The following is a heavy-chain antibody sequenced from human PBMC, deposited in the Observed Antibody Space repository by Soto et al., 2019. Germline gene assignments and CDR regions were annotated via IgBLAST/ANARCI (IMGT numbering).Heavy chain of an antibody. CDR2: IIPILGIA. V-gene: IGHV1-69*02. Sequence: SVKVSCKASGGTFSSYTISWVRQAPGQGLEWMGRIIPILGIANYAQKFQGRVTITADKSTSTAYLELSSLRSEDTAVYYCATTLSGYDYSVYWGQGTLVTVSS. D-gene: IGHD5-12*01. CDR3: ATTLSGYDYSVY. CDR1: GGTFSSYT. J-gene: IGHJ4*02.